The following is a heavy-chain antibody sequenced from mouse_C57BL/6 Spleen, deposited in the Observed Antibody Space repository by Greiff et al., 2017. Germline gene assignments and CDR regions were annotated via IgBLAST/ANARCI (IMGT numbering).Heavy chain of an antibody. CDR3: TGCYGSSGCALDY. J-gene: IGHJ4*01. V-gene: IGHV1-15*01. CDR1: GYTFTDYE. CDR2: IDPETGGT. D-gene: IGHD1-1*01. Sequence: VQLQQSGAELVRPGASVTLSCKASGYTFTDYEMHWVKQTPVHGLEWIGAIDPETGGTAYNQKFKGKAILTADKSSSTAYMVLRSLTSEDSAVYYCTGCYGSSGCALDYWGQGTSVTVSS.